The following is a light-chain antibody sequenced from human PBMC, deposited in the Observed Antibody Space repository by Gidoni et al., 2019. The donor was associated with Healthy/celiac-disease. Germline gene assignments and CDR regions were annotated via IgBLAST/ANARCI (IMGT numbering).Light chain of an antibody. Sequence: QSVLTQPPSASGPPGQRVTISCSGSSSNIGSNTVNWYQQLPGTAPKLLIYSNNQRPSGVPDRFSGSKSGTSASLAISRLQSEDEADYYCAAWDDSLNVVFGGGTKLTVL. J-gene: IGLJ2*01. V-gene: IGLV1-44*01. CDR2: SNN. CDR3: AAWDDSLNVV. CDR1: SSNIGSNT.